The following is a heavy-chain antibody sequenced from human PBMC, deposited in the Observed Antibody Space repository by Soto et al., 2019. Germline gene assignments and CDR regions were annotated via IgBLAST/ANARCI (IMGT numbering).Heavy chain of an antibody. CDR2: INPSGDNI. D-gene: IGHD2-15*01. CDR1: RYIFTAYF. CDR3: ARDPQGYCSGGRCYHFDY. V-gene: IGHV1-46*01. Sequence: QVQLVQSGAEVKKPGASVKVSCKAPRYIFTAYFMHWVRQAPGQGLEWMGIINPSGDNIRYAQNFQGRVTMTRDTSTSTVYLELSSLRSEDTAIYYCARDPQGYCSGGRCYHFDYWGQGTLVTVSS. J-gene: IGHJ4*02.